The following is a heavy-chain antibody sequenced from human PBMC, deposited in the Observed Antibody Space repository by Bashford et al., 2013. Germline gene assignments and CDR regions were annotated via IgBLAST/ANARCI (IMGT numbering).Heavy chain of an antibody. CDR2: IIPIFDSI. CDR3: ARDRTLFRLLARHEDKDYYGMDL. Sequence: SVKVSCKASGDTFRTYGISWVRQAPGQGPEWMGGIIPIFDSINYAQKFQGRVRITADKSTSTSYMEVSSLRSDDTAVYYCARDRTLFRLLARHEDKDYYGMDLWGQGTPVTVSS. V-gene: IGHV1-69*06. CDR1: GDTFRTYG. D-gene: IGHD6-6*01. J-gene: IGHJ6*02.